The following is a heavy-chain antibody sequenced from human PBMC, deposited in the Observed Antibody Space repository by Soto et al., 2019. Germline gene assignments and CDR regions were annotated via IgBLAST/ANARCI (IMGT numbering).Heavy chain of an antibody. CDR3: ARTKPAYYDFWSGYSGDAFDI. CDR1: GYTFTSYA. V-gene: IGHV1-3*01. D-gene: IGHD3-3*01. Sequence: QVQLVQSGAEVKKPGASVKVSCKASGYTFTSYAMHWVRQAPGQRLEWMGWINAGNGNTKYSQKFQGRVTITRDTSASTAYMELSSLRSEDTAVYYCARTKPAYYDFWSGYSGDAFDIWGQGTMVTVSS. J-gene: IGHJ3*02. CDR2: INAGNGNT.